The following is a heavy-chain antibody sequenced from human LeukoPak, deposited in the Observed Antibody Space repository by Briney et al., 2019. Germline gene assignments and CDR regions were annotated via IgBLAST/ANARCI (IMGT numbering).Heavy chain of an antibody. Sequence: PSETLSLTCAVYGGSFSGYYWSWIRQPPGKGLEWIGEINHSGSTNYNPFLKSRVTISVDTSKNQFSLKLSSVTAADTAAYYCARGAADDIVVVVAAILHWFDPWGQGTLVTVSS. J-gene: IGHJ5*02. V-gene: IGHV4-34*01. CDR1: GGSFSGYY. CDR3: ARGAADDIVVVVAAILHWFDP. D-gene: IGHD2-15*01. CDR2: INHSGST.